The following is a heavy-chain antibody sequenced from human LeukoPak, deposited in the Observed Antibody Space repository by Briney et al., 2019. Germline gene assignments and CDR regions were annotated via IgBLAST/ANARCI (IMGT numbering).Heavy chain of an antibody. CDR1: GFTFSDYY. Sequence: HSGGSLRLSCAASGFTFSDYYMSWVRQAPGKGLEWVSAISGSGGSTYYADSVKGRFTISRDNSKNTLYLQMNSLRAEDTAVYYCARGLAAAGDAFDIWGQGTMVTVSS. J-gene: IGHJ3*02. D-gene: IGHD6-13*01. CDR3: ARGLAAAGDAFDI. CDR2: ISGSGGST. V-gene: IGHV3-23*01.